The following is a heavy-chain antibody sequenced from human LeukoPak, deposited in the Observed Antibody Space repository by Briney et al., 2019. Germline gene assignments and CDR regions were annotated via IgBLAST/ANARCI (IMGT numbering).Heavy chain of an antibody. Sequence: SETLSLTCTVSGGSISSSRYHWGWIRQSPGKGLEWIGSVSYSGSTYYCPSLKSRVTISVDTSKNQFSLKLSSVTAADTAVYYCARQMGPYDAFDIWGQGTMVTVSS. CDR1: GGSISSSRYH. J-gene: IGHJ3*02. CDR3: ARQMGPYDAFDI. V-gene: IGHV4-39*01. D-gene: IGHD3-16*01. CDR2: VSYSGST.